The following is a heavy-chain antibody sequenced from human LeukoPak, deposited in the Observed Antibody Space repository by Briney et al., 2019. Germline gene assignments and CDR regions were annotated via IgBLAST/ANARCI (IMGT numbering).Heavy chain of an antibody. D-gene: IGHD5-18*01. J-gene: IGHJ4*02. CDR2: INHSGST. V-gene: IGHV4-34*01. CDR1: GGSFSGYY. CDR3: ARGGRGIQLWKYFDY. Sequence: PSETLSLTCAVYGGSFSGYYWSWIRQPPGKGLEWIGEINHSGSTNYNPSLKSRVTISVDTSKNQFSLKLSSETAADTAVYYCARGGRGIQLWKYFDYWGQGTLVTVSS.